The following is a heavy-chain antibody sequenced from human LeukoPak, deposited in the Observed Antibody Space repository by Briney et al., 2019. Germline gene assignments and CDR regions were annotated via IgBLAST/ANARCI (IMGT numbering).Heavy chain of an antibody. CDR1: GFTFTSYW. Sequence: GGSLRLSCAASGFTFTSYWMSWVRQAPGKGLEWVAHINEDGSEIYYVDSVKGRFTISRDNAKNSLYLQMNSLRAEDTAVYYCARDHDSSGTPGGYWGQGTLVTVSS. V-gene: IGHV3-7*01. D-gene: IGHD3-22*01. J-gene: IGHJ4*02. CDR3: ARDHDSSGTPGGY. CDR2: INEDGSEI.